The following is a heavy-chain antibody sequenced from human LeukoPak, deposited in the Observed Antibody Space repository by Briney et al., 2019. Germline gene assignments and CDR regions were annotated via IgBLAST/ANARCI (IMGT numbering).Heavy chain of an antibody. Sequence: SGGSLRLSCAASGFTFDDYAMHWVRQAPGKGLEWVSGISWNSGSIGYADSVKGRFTISRDNAKNSLYLQMNSLRAEDTALYYCAKGLYCSSTSCSDYWGQGTLVTVSS. D-gene: IGHD2-2*01. CDR3: AKGLYCSSTSCSDY. CDR1: GFTFDDYA. CDR2: ISWNSGSI. J-gene: IGHJ4*02. V-gene: IGHV3-9*01.